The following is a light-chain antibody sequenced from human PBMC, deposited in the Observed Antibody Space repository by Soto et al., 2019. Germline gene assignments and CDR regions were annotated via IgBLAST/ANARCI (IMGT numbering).Light chain of an antibody. CDR3: AAWDDSLNGPV. J-gene: IGLJ1*01. CDR2: SNN. Sequence: VLTQPPSASGTPGQRVSISCSGSSSNIGSNSVNWYQQLPGTAPKLLIYSNNQRPSGVPDRISGSKSGTSASLAISGLQSEDEADYYCAAWDDSLNGPVFGTGTKLTVL. V-gene: IGLV1-44*01. CDR1: SSNIGSNS.